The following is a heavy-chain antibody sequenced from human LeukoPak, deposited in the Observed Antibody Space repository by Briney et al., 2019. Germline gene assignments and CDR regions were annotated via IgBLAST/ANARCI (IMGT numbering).Heavy chain of an antibody. J-gene: IGHJ4*02. CDR2: IYPGDSDT. Sequence: GESLKVSCQGSGYSFTNSWIGWVRQMPGKGLEWMGIIYPGDSDTTYSPSFQGQVAISADKSISTAYLQWSSLKASDTAMYYCARRGYYDSSGYPSPFDYWGQGTLVTVSS. D-gene: IGHD3-22*01. CDR1: GYSFTNSW. CDR3: ARRGYYDSSGYPSPFDY. V-gene: IGHV5-51*01.